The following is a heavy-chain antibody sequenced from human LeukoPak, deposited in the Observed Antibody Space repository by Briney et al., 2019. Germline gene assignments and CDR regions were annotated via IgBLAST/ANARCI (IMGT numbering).Heavy chain of an antibody. D-gene: IGHD1-26*01. CDR3: ARSGDTGSLDV. V-gene: IGHV6-1*01. CDR1: GDTVSSNSAA. CDR2: TYYRSKWYN. J-gene: IGHJ6*04. Sequence: SETLSLTCAISGDTVSSNSAAWNCIRQSPSRGLEWLRRTYYRSKWYNGYAVCVKSRITINPDTSKNQFSLQLNSVTPEDSALYYCARSGDTGSLDVWGKGTTVTVSS.